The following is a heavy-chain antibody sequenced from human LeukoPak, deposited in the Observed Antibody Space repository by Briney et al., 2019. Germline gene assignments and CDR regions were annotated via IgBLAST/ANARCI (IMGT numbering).Heavy chain of an antibody. CDR2: IFSGGNT. J-gene: IGHJ4*02. CDR3: ARVGPGYTYVYGAPYYFDS. Sequence: GGSLRPSCAASGFTVSSNYMSWVRRAPGKGLEWVSLIFSGGNTYYADSVKGRFTISRHNSGNTVYLQMNSLRAEDTAVYYCARVGPGYTYVYGAPYYFDSWGQGTLVTVSS. CDR1: GFTVSSNY. V-gene: IGHV3-53*04. D-gene: IGHD5-18*01.